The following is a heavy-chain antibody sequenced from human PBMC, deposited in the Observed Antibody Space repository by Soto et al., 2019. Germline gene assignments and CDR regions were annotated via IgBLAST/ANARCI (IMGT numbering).Heavy chain of an antibody. Sequence: LRLSCAASGFTFSSYGMHWVRQAPGKGLEWVAVIWYDGSNKYYADSVKGRFTISRDNSKNTLYLQMNSLRAEDTAVYYCARDRDYYDSSGLLDYWGQGTLVTVSS. D-gene: IGHD3-22*01. V-gene: IGHV3-33*01. CDR2: IWYDGSNK. J-gene: IGHJ4*02. CDR1: GFTFSSYG. CDR3: ARDRDYYDSSGLLDY.